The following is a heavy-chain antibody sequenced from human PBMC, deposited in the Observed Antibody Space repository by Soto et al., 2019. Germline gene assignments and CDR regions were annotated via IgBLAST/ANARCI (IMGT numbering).Heavy chain of an antibody. CDR3: AKGSGYIMLEY. Sequence: GGSLRLSCAASGFTFSSYWMHWVRQAPGKGLEWVANIKQDGSEKYYVDSVKGRFTISRDNAKNSVSLQMNSLRVEDTAVYYCAKGSGYIMLEYWGQGTLVTVSS. J-gene: IGHJ4*02. CDR1: GFTFSSYW. D-gene: IGHD5-12*01. CDR2: IKQDGSEK. V-gene: IGHV3-7*04.